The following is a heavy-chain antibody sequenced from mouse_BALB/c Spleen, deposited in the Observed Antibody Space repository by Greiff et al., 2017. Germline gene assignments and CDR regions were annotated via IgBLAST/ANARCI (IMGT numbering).Heavy chain of an antibody. CDR2: INPSNGGT. CDR3: TRSGVTGIFAY. V-gene: IGHV1S81*02. D-gene: IGHD2-12*01. J-gene: IGHJ3*01. Sequence: QVQLQQPGAELVKPGASVKLSCKASGYTFTSYYMYWVKQRPGQGLEWIGGINPSNGGTNFNEKFKSKATLTVDKSSSTAYMQLSSLTSEDSAVYYCTRSGVTGIFAYWGQGTLVTVSA. CDR1: GYTFTSYY.